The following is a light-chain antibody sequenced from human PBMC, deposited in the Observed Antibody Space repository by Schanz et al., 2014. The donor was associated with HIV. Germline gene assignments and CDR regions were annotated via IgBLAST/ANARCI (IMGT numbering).Light chain of an antibody. V-gene: IGLV2-14*03. J-gene: IGLJ3*02. CDR1: SSDVGDFNF. CDR2: DVS. Sequence: QSVLTQSASVSGSPGQSITISCTVASSDVGDFNFVSWYQQHPGKAPKLMIYDVSNRPSGVSNRFSGSKSGNTASLTISGLQAEDEADYYCSSYTSSSTWVFGGGTKLTVL. CDR3: SSYTSSSTWV.